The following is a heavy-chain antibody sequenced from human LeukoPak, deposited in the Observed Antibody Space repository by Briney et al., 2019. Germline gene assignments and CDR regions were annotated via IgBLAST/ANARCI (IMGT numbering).Heavy chain of an antibody. D-gene: IGHD2-2*01. CDR1: GYSFTSYW. CDR2: IYPGDSDT. Sequence: GESLKISCKGSGYSFTSYWIGWVRQMPGKGLEWMGIIYPGDSDTRYSPSFQGQVTISADKSISTAYLQWSSLKASDTAMYYCARDIVVVPAALYYFDYWGQGTLVTVSS. V-gene: IGHV5-51*01. J-gene: IGHJ4*02. CDR3: ARDIVVVPAALYYFDY.